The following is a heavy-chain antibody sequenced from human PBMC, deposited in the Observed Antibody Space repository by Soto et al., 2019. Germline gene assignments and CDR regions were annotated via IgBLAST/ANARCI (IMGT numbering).Heavy chain of an antibody. CDR2: IWYDGSQK. D-gene: IGHD7-27*01. CDR1: GFTFSRHG. V-gene: IGHV3-33*01. CDR3: ARIGPLTPNYAMDV. Sequence: QVQLVESGGGVVQPGRSLRLSCVASGFTFSRHGMHWVRQAPGKGLEWVAGIWYDGSQKYYADSVKGRFTISRDNSKNTLYAQMNSLRVADTAVYYCARIGPLTPNYAMDVWGLGPTVTVSS. J-gene: IGHJ6*02.